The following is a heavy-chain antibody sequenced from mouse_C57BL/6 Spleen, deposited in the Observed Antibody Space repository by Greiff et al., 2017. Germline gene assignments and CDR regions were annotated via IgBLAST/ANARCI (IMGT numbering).Heavy chain of an antibody. V-gene: IGHV14-2*01. J-gene: IGHJ4*01. CDR2: IDPEDGET. Sequence: VQLQQSGAELVKPGASVKLSCTASGFNIKDYYMHWVKQRTEQGLEWIGRIDPEDGETKYAPKCQGKATITADTSANTAYLQLSSLTSEDTAVYYCARQFITTYAMDYWGQGTSVTVSS. CDR1: GFNIKDYY. CDR3: ARQFITTYAMDY. D-gene: IGHD1-1*01.